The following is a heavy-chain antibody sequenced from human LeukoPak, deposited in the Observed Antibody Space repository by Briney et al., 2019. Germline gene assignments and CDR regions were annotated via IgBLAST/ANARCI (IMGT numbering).Heavy chain of an antibody. CDR3: ARLRDGHNWYFDY. Sequence: PSETLSLTCTVSGGSISGYYWSWIRQPPGKGLEWIGYIHYTGNTKFNPSLKSRISISVDTSKNQVSLKLTSVTAADTAVYYCARLRDGHNWYFDYWGQGTLVTVSS. D-gene: IGHD5-24*01. CDR1: GGSISGYY. V-gene: IGHV4-59*08. CDR2: IHYTGNT. J-gene: IGHJ4*02.